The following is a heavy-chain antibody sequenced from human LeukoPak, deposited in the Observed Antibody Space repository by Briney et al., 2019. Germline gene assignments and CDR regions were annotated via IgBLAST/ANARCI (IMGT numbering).Heavy chain of an antibody. Sequence: GGSLRLSCAASGFTVSRNYYMNLVRQAPGKGLEWGSVIYSAGTTYYADSVKGRFTISRDNSKNTVYLQTNSLRAEDTAVYYCARGDDYGGAWYYFDCWGQGTLVTVSS. CDR2: IYSAGTT. V-gene: IGHV3-53*01. CDR3: ARGDDYGGAWYYFDC. J-gene: IGHJ4*02. D-gene: IGHD4-23*01. CDR1: GFTVSRNY.